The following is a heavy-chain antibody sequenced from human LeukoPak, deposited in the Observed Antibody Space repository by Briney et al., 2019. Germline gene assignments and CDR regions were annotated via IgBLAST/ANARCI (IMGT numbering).Heavy chain of an antibody. CDR3: ARHREQWLVRTRGYYYMDV. J-gene: IGHJ6*03. Sequence: SETLSLTCTVSGASISGSGYYWGWIRQPPGKGLEWIGEINHSGSTNYNPSLKSRVTISVDTSKNQFSLKLSSVTAADTAVYYCARHREQWLVRTRGYYYMDVWGKGTTVTISS. CDR2: INHSGST. D-gene: IGHD6-19*01. V-gene: IGHV4-39*01. CDR1: GASISGSGYY.